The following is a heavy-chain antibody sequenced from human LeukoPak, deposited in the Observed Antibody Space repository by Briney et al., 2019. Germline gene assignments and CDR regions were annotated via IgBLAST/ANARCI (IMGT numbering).Heavy chain of an antibody. CDR2: IYTDDST. CDR3: ARGGAPNLADH. Sequence: PGGSLRLSCAASGFTVSNKYMSWVRQTPGMGLEWVSIIYTDDSTYYADSVKGRFTISRDTSRNALFLEMNNLRADDTAVYYCARGGAPNLADHWGQGTLVTVSS. D-gene: IGHD2-8*01. V-gene: IGHV3-53*01. CDR1: GFTVSNKY. J-gene: IGHJ5*02.